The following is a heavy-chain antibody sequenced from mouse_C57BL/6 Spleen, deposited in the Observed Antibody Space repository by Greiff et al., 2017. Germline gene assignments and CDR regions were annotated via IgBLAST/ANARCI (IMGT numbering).Heavy chain of an antibody. CDR2: ICGGGGNT. Sequence: EVQLVESGGGLAKPGGSLKLSCAASGFTFSSYTMTWVRQTPEKRLEWVATICGGGGNTYYPDSVKGRFTISRDNAKNTLYLLRSSLRSEDTALYYCARHYDLHFDYWGQGTTLTVAS. CDR1: GFTFSSYT. V-gene: IGHV5-9*01. J-gene: IGHJ2*01. D-gene: IGHD2-3*01. CDR3: ARHYDLHFDY.